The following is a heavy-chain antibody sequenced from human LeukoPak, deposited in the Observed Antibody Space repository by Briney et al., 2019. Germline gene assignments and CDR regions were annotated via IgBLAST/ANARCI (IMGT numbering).Heavy chain of an antibody. Sequence: SVKVSCKASGGTFSSYTISWVRQAPGQGLEWMGGIIPIFGTANYAQKFQGRVTITADKSTSTAYMELSSLRSEDTAVYYCARVATVTNNWFDPWGQGTLVTVSS. CDR3: ARVATVTNNWFDP. V-gene: IGHV1-69*06. CDR1: GGTFSSYT. J-gene: IGHJ5*02. CDR2: IIPIFGTA. D-gene: IGHD4-17*01.